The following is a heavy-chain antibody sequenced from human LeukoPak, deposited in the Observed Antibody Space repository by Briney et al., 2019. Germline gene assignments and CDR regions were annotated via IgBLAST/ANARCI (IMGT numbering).Heavy chain of an antibody. J-gene: IGHJ3*02. CDR2: IYTSGST. V-gene: IGHV4-4*07. CDR1: GGSISSYY. Sequence: SETLSLTCTVSGGSISSYYWSWLRQQAGKGLEWVGRIYTSGSTNYNPSLKSRVTMRVDKSKNQFSLKLSSVTAADTAVYYCASVRLPITIFGEDAFDIWGQGTMVTVSS. D-gene: IGHD3-10*02. CDR3: ASVRLPITIFGEDAFDI.